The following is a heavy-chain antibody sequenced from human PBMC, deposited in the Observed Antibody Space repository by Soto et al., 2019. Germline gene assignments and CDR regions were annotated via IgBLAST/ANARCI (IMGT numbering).Heavy chain of an antibody. V-gene: IGHV4-34*01. CDR1: RLSFNSYS. CDR3: ARGLRYSGMDV. CDR2: IDHSGST. Sequence: ETLSRICAFHRLSFNSYSWTWIRQPPGKGLEWIGEIDHSGSTTYNPSLKSRIIMSVDTSKNQFSLNVSSMTAADTAVYYCARGLRYSGMDVWGQGTTVTVSS. J-gene: IGHJ6*02. D-gene: IGHD2-15*01.